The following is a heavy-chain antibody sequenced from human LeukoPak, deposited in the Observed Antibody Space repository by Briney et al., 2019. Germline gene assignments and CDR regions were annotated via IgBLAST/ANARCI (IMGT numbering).Heavy chain of an antibody. CDR3: VEDLEVRGVNSADY. Sequence: GGSLRLSCAASGFTFSSYAMSWVRQAPGKGLEWVSGISGSGGSTYYADSVKGRFTISRDNSENTLYLQMNSLRADDTAVYYCVEDLEVRGVNSADYSGEGTLVTASS. J-gene: IGHJ4*01. V-gene: IGHV3-23*01. CDR1: GFTFSSYA. D-gene: IGHD3-10*01. CDR2: ISGSGGST.